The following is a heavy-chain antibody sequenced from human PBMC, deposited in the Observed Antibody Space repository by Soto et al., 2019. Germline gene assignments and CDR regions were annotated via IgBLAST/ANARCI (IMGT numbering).Heavy chain of an antibody. Sequence: EVQLLESGGGLVQPGGSLRLSCAASGFTFSNYAIAWVRQAPGKGLEWVSGISGSGGTTYYADSVKGRFTISRDNSKDTLHLQMNGLRAEDTAVYYCAKTPRQWLVYFDYWGQGALVTVSS. CDR2: ISGSGGTT. J-gene: IGHJ4*02. CDR1: GFTFSNYA. CDR3: AKTPRQWLVYFDY. V-gene: IGHV3-23*01. D-gene: IGHD6-19*01.